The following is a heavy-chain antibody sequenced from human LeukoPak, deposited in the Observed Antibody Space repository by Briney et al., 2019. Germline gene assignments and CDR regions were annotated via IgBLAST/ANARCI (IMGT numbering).Heavy chain of an antibody. CDR1: GDTLSELS. J-gene: IGHJ3*02. CDR2: IDPEDGER. V-gene: IGHV1-24*01. Sequence: ASVKVSCKVSGDTLSELSIHWVRQGPGKGLEWMGGIDPEDGERIYAQKFQGRVIMTEDTSTDTAYMELSSLRSEDTAVYYCAEGIVWFGDFPGTFDIWGQGTRVTVSS. D-gene: IGHD3-10*01. CDR3: AEGIVWFGDFPGTFDI.